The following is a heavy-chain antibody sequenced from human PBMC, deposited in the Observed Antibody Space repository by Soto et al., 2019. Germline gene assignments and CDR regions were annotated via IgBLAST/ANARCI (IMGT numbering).Heavy chain of an antibody. CDR1: GYTLTNYW. V-gene: IGHV5-10-1*01. D-gene: IGHD3-22*01. CDR3: AIYHYDRNDYPSSNYDMDV. CDR2: IDPSDSYT. Sequence: PGESLKISCRGSGYTLTNYWISWVRQMSGKGLEWMGRIDPSDSYTDYSPSFQGHVTFSVDKAVSSAYLQWSSLKASDTAAYYCAIYHYDRNDYPSSNYDMDVWGQGTTVTVSS. J-gene: IGHJ6*02.